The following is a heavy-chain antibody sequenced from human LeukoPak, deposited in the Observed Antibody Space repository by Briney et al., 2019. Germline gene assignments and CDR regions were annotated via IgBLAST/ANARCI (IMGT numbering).Heavy chain of an antibody. CDR3: ARGPNKSDGGNSGSAWFDP. CDR2: MNPNGGNT. CDR1: GYTFTTYA. V-gene: IGHV1-8*01. J-gene: IGHJ5*02. Sequence: ASVKVSCKASGYTFTTYAISWVRQATGQGLEWMGWMNPNGGNTGYAQKFQRRVTMTRNTSISTAYMELRSLRSEDTAVYYWARGPNKSDGGNSGSAWFDPWGQGTLVTVSS. D-gene: IGHD4-23*01.